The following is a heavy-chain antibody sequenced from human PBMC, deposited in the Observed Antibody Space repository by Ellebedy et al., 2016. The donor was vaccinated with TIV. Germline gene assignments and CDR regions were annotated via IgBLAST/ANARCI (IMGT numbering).Heavy chain of an antibody. CDR3: AKDRWVRGFGHELDY. V-gene: IGHV3-74*01. D-gene: IGHD3-10*01. CDR1: GFTFSSYW. CDR2: INSDGSST. Sequence: GGSLRLSCAASGFTFSSYWMHWVRQAPGKGLVWVSRINSDGSSTSYADSVKGRFTISRDNSKNTLYLQMNSLRAEDTAVYYCAKDRWVRGFGHELDYWGQGTLVTVSS. J-gene: IGHJ4*02.